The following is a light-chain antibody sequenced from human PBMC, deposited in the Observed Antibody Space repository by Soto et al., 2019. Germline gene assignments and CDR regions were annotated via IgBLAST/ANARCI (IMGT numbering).Light chain of an antibody. CDR2: EVS. CDR3: CSHAGSNTFFYV. Sequence: QSVLTQPASVSGSPGQSITISCTGTSSDVGSYNLVSWYQQHPGKAPKLMIYEVSKRPSGVSNRFSGSKSGNTASLTISGLQAEDEADYYCCSHAGSNTFFYVFGTGTKVTVL. V-gene: IGLV2-23*02. J-gene: IGLJ1*01. CDR1: SSDVGSYNL.